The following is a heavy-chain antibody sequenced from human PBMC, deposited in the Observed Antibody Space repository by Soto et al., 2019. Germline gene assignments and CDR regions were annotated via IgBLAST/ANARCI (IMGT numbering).Heavy chain of an antibody. CDR1: GYSFTSYW. V-gene: IGHV5-10-1*01. Sequence: GESLKISCKGSGYSFTSYWISWVRQMPGKGLEWMGRIDPSDSYTNYSPSFQGHVTISADKSISTAYLQWSSLKASDTAMYYCARLYLGERYYYGMDVWGQGTTVTVSS. D-gene: IGHD3-16*01. CDR2: IDPSDSYT. CDR3: ARLYLGERYYYGMDV. J-gene: IGHJ6*02.